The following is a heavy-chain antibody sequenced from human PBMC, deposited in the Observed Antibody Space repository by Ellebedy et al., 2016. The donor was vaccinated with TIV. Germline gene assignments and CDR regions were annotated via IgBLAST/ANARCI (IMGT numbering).Heavy chain of an antibody. CDR2: INQEGSQK. Sequence: PGGSLRLSCVGSGFTFRDYWMTWVRQAPGKGLEWVANINQEGSQKRYVDSVEGRFTISRDDVKASVFLQMSNLRAEDKAVYYCATVNSGDNPDYWGQGTLVTVSS. CDR3: ATVNSGDNPDY. D-gene: IGHD1-1*01. CDR1: GFTFRDYW. V-gene: IGHV3-7*03. J-gene: IGHJ4*02.